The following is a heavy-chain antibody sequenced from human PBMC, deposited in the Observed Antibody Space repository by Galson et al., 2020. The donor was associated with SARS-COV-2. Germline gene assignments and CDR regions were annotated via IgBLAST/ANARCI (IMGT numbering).Heavy chain of an antibody. D-gene: IGHD5-12*01. CDR1: GFTFSIYA. V-gene: IGHV3-23*01. CDR3: AKPTSGGYDLTQGFDS. CDR2: ISGGGGST. Sequence: GGSLRLSCTASGFTFSIYAMSWVRQAPGKGLEWVSGISGGGGSTYYADSVKGRFIISRDNSENTLYLQMSSLRADDTAVYYCAKPTSGGYDLTQGFDSWGQGTLVTVSS. J-gene: IGHJ4*02.